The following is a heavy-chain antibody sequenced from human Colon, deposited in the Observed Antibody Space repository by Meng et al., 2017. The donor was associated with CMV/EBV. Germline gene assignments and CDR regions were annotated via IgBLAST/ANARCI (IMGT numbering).Heavy chain of an antibody. D-gene: IGHD1-26*01. J-gene: IGHJ4*02. V-gene: IGHV3-74*01. CDR3: TKDLTRELDY. Sequence: GESLKISCAASGFTFSNYWMHWARQAPGKGLVWVSRINTDGTTTSYADSVKGRFTISRDNAKNTLYLQMNSLRAEDTALYYCTKDLTRELDYWGPGTLVTVSS. CDR2: INTDGTTT. CDR1: GFTFSNYW.